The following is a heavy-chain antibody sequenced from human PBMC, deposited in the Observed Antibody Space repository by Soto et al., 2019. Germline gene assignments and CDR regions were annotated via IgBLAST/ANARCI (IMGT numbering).Heavy chain of an antibody. V-gene: IGHV1-46*01. CDR2: INPHGGST. D-gene: IGHD1-26*01. J-gene: IGHJ5*02. CDR3: ARSSGGNFGIIIEGTNWFAP. Sequence: GXSGKVSFKAPRDTFTRYYINWVRQAPEQGLEWMGVINPHGGSTAYAQKFKGRVTLTRDTSASTVYMEVGSLKSEDTAMYYCARSSGGNFGIIIEGTNWFAPWGQGTVVT. CDR1: RDTFTRYY.